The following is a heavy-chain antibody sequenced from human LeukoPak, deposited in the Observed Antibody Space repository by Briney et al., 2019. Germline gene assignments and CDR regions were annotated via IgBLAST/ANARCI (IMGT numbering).Heavy chain of an antibody. J-gene: IGHJ6*04. Sequence: ASVKVSCKASGYTFTSYGISWVRQAPGQGLEWMGWISAYSGNTNYAQKLQGRVTMTTDTSTSTAYMELRSLRSDDTAVYYCAGGGQWGYDIVTGRRGMDVWGKGTTVTVSS. CDR1: GYTFTSYG. CDR2: ISAYSGNT. CDR3: AGGGQWGYDIVTGRRGMDV. V-gene: IGHV1-18*04. D-gene: IGHD3-9*01.